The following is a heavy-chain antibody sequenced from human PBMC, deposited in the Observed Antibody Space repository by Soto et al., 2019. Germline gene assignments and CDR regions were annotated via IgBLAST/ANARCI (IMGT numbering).Heavy chain of an antibody. D-gene: IGHD1-1*01. CDR3: ARTYVPGIAGFDP. J-gene: IGHJ5*02. CDR1: GFTFINYF. Sequence: WGSLRLSCAASGFTFINYFIHCFRQFPGEGLVWVSRMSGDGKTISYADSVKGRFTISRDNAKNTLYLQMNSLRVEDTAVYYCARTYVPGIAGFDPWGQGTLVTVSS. CDR2: MSGDGKTI. V-gene: IGHV3-74*01.